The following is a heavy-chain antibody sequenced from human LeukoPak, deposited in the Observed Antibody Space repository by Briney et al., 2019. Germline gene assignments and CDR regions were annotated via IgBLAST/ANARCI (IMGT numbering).Heavy chain of an antibody. D-gene: IGHD1-26*01. CDR2: IYYSGST. Sequence: PSETLSLTCTVSGGSISSGGYYWSWIRQHPGKGLEWIGYIYYSGSTYYNPSLKSRVTISVDTSKNQFSLKLSSVTAADTAVYYCARDRHSVGRLPDAFDIWGQGTMVTVSS. J-gene: IGHJ3*02. CDR3: ARDRHSVGRLPDAFDI. CDR1: GGSISSGGYY. V-gene: IGHV4-31*03.